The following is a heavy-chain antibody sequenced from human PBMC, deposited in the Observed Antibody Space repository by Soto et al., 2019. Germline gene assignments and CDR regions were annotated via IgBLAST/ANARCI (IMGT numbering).Heavy chain of an antibody. CDR2: IYYSGST. Sequence: QLQLQESGPGLVKPSETLSLTCTVSGGSISSSSYYWGWIRQPPGKGLEWIGSIYYSGSTYYNPSLKSRVPISVDTSTNQFSLKLSSVTAADTAVYYCARLWGSLVPSVYYYGMDVWGQGTTVTVSS. CDR1: GGSISSSSYY. J-gene: IGHJ6*02. CDR3: ARLWGSLVPSVYYYGMDV. D-gene: IGHD6-6*01. V-gene: IGHV4-39*01.